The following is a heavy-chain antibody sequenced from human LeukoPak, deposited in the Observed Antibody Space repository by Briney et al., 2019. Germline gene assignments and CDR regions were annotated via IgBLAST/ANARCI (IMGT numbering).Heavy chain of an antibody. D-gene: IGHD2-21*02. Sequence: ASVKVSCKASGYTFTGYYMHWVRQAPGQGLEWMGWINPNSGGTNYAQKFQGRVTMTRDTSISTAYMELSRLRSDDTAVYYCARPSFVTATTNWFDPWGQGTLVTVSS. J-gene: IGHJ5*02. CDR2: INPNSGGT. CDR1: GYTFTGYY. CDR3: ARPSFVTATTNWFDP. V-gene: IGHV1-2*02.